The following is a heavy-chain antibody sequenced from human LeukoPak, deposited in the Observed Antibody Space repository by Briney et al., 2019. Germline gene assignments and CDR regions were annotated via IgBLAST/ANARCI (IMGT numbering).Heavy chain of an antibody. D-gene: IGHD2-2*01. V-gene: IGHV3-23*01. CDR3: AKGGYCSSTSCYVGWFDP. CDR2: ISGGGGST. Sequence: GGSLRLSCAASGFTFSSYEMNWVRQAPGKGLEWVSVISGGGGSTYYADSVKGRFTISGDNSKNTLFLQMNSLRAEDTAVYYCAKGGYCSSTSCYVGWFDPWGQGTLVTVSS. CDR1: GFTFSSYE. J-gene: IGHJ5*02.